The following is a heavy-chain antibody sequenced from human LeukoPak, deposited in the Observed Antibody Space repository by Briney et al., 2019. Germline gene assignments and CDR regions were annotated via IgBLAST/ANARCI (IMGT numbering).Heavy chain of an antibody. Sequence: PSETLSLTCTVSGGSISSHYWSWIRQPPGKGLEWIGYIYYSGSTNYNPSLKSRVTISVDTSKNQFSLKLSSVTAADTAVYYCARGGYCSSTSCPNDAFDIWGQGTMVTVSS. D-gene: IGHD2-2*01. CDR1: GGSISSHY. V-gene: IGHV4-59*11. J-gene: IGHJ3*02. CDR3: ARGGYCSSTSCPNDAFDI. CDR2: IYYSGST.